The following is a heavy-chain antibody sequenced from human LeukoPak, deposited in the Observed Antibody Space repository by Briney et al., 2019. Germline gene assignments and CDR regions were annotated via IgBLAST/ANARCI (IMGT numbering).Heavy chain of an antibody. CDR2: IYYSERI. CDR1: GYSISSSNW. V-gene: IGHV4-28*05. J-gene: IGHJ4*02. D-gene: IGHD6-13*01. CDR3: ATLGPSAASNY. Sequence: SETLSLTCAVSGYSISSSNWRGWIRHPPGKGLEWVEYIYYSERIYYNPSLKSRVTMSVDKSKNQFSLKLSSVTAVDTVVYYCATLGPSAASNYWGQGNLVTVSS.